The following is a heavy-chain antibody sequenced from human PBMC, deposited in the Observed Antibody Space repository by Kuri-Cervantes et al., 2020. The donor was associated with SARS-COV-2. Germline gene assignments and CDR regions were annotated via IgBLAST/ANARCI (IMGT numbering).Heavy chain of an antibody. CDR3: AKGSYSSPLDYYYGMDV. V-gene: IGHV3-33*06. CDR2: IWYDGSNK. Sequence: GASLKISCAASGFTFSSYGMHWVRQAPGKGLEWVAVIWYDGSNKYYADSVKGRFTISRDNSKNTLYLQMNSRRAEDTAVYYCAKGSYSSPLDYYYGMDVWGQGTTVTVSS. D-gene: IGHD6-13*01. J-gene: IGHJ6*02. CDR1: GFTFSSYG.